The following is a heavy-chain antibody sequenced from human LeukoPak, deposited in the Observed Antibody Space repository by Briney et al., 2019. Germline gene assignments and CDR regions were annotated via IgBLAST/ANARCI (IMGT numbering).Heavy chain of an antibody. CDR3: ARDRREFDI. D-gene: IGHD5-24*01. CDR2: IYYSGST. Sequence: PSETLSLTCTVSGGSISSYYWSWIRQPPGKGLEWTGYIYYSGSTNYNPSLKSRVTISVDTSKNQFSLKLSSVTAADTAVYYCARDRREFDIWGQGTMVTVSS. J-gene: IGHJ3*02. CDR1: GGSISSYY. V-gene: IGHV4-59*01.